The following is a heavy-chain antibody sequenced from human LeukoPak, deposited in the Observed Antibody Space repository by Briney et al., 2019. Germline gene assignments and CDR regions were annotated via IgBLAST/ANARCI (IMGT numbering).Heavy chain of an antibody. CDR3: ARSLANSGGNVVGDWYFDL. D-gene: IGHD2-15*01. Sequence: SQTLSLTCTVSGGSISSGSYYWSWIRQPAGKGLEWIGRIYTSGSTNYNPSLKSRVTISVDTSKNQFSLKLSSVTAADTAVYYCARSLANSGGNVVGDWYFDLWGRGTLVTVSS. V-gene: IGHV4-61*02. CDR2: IYTSGST. CDR1: GGSISSGSYY. J-gene: IGHJ2*01.